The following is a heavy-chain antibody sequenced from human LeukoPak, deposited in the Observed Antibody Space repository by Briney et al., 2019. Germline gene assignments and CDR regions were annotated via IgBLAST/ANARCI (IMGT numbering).Heavy chain of an antibody. J-gene: IGHJ4*02. CDR3: ARHYGP. V-gene: IGHV4-39*01. CDR2: IYYSGST. CDR1: GVSISSNDW. Sequence: PSETLSLTCAVSGVSISSNDWWSWVRQPPGKGLEWIGSIYYSGSTYYNPSLKSRVTISVDTSKNQFSLKLNSVTATDTAVYYCARHYGPWGQGTLVTVSS. D-gene: IGHD3-10*01.